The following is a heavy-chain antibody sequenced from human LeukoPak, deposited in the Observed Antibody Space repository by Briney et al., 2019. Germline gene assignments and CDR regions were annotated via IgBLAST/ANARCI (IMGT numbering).Heavy chain of an antibody. CDR1: GASISSYY. D-gene: IGHD1-26*01. V-gene: IGHV4-4*09. J-gene: IGHJ4*02. CDR2: IYTTGST. CDR3: ASSYSGSYPFDY. Sequence: SETLSLTCTASGASISSYYWSWIRQPPGKGLEWIGYIYTTGSTNYNPSLMSRVTMSVDTSKNQISLNLSSVTAADTAVYYCASSYSGSYPFDYWGQGSLVTVSS.